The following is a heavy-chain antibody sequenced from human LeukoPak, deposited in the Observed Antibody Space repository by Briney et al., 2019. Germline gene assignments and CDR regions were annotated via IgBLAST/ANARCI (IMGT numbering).Heavy chain of an antibody. V-gene: IGHV3-7*05. CDR3: ARGSGSYSYYYYGMDV. Sequence: PRGSLRLSCAASGFTFSSYWMSWVRQAPGKGLEWVANIKQDGSEKYYVDSVKGRFTISRDNAKNSLYLQMNSLRAEDTAVYYCARGSGSYSYYYYGMDVWGQGTTVTVSS. J-gene: IGHJ6*02. CDR2: IKQDGSEK. D-gene: IGHD1-26*01. CDR1: GFTFSSYW.